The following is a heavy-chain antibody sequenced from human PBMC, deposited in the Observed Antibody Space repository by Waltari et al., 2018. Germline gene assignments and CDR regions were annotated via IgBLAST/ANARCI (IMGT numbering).Heavy chain of an antibody. V-gene: IGHV4-38-2*01. CDR3: ARPELRGVVH. CDR2: IYYSGST. D-gene: IGHD1-26*01. CDR1: GFTFSSYA. Sequence: VQLLESGGGLVQPGGSLRLSCAASGFTFSSYAMSWVRQAPGKGLEWIGSIYYSGSTYYNPSLKSRVTISVDTSKNQFSLKLSSVTAADTAVYYCARPELRGVVHWGQGTLVTVSS. J-gene: IGHJ5*02.